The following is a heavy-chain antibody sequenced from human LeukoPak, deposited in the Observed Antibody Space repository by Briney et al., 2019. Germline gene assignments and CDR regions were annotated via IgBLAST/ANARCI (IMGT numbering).Heavy chain of an antibody. D-gene: IGHD3-9*01. CDR3: ARVGVKRYFDWFDWFDP. V-gene: IGHV4-39*07. CDR2: MYYRGST. Sequence: SETLSLTCTVSGGSISSSSYYWGWIRQPPGKGLEWIGSMYYRGSTYHNPSLKSRVTISVDTSKNQFSLKLSSVTAADTAVYYCARVGVKRYFDWFDWFDPWGQGTLVTVSS. CDR1: GGSISSSSYY. J-gene: IGHJ5*02.